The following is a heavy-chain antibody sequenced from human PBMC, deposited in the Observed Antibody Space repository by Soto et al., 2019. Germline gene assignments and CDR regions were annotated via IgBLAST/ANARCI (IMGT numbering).Heavy chain of an antibody. V-gene: IGHV3-33*01. J-gene: IGHJ6*02. D-gene: IGHD3-10*01. CDR2: IWYDGSNK. CDR1: GFTFSSYG. CDR3: ARDPAYYYGSGRPRYGMDV. Sequence: GGSLRFSCAASGFTFSSYGMHWVRQAPGKGLEWVAVIWYDGSNKYYADSVKGRFTISRDNSKNTLYLQMNSLRAEDTAVYYCARDPAYYYGSGRPRYGMDVWGQGTTVTVSS.